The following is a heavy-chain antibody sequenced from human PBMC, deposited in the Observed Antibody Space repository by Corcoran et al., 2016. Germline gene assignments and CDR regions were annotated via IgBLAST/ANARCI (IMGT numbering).Heavy chain of an antibody. CDR2: INPSGGST. Sequence: QVQLVQSGAEVKKPGASVKVSCKASGYTFTSYYMHWVRQAPGQGLEWMGIINPSGGSTSYAQKFQGRVTMTRDTSTSTVYMELSSLRSEDTAVYYWARDDRVGSFYYYYGMDVWGQGTTVTVS. CDR3: ARDDRVGSFYYYYGMDV. J-gene: IGHJ6*02. V-gene: IGHV1-46*01. CDR1: GYTFTSYY. D-gene: IGHD3-10*01.